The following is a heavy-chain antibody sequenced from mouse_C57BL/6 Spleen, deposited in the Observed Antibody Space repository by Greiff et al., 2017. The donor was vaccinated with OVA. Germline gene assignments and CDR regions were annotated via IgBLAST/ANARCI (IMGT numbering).Heavy chain of an antibody. J-gene: IGHJ2*01. Sequence: QVQLKESGAELVRPGTSVKVSCKASGYAFTNYLIEWVKQRPGQGLEWIGVINPGSGGTNYNEKFKGKATLTADKSSSTAYMQLSSLTSEDSAVYFCARGDYYGNYVGYWGQGTTLTVSS. D-gene: IGHD2-1*01. CDR3: ARGDYYGNYVGY. V-gene: IGHV1-54*01. CDR2: INPGSGGT. CDR1: GYAFTNYL.